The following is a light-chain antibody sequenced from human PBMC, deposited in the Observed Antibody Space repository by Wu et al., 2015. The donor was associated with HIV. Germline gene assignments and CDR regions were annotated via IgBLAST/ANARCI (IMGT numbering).Light chain of an antibody. CDR1: QSLYNS. J-gene: IGKJ2*01. CDR3: QQYGSSPKT. Sequence: EIVLTQSPATLSLSPGDRATLSCRASQSLYNSLAWYQQRPGQAPRLLIYGASSRATGIPDRFSGSGSGTDFTLTISRLEPEDFAVYYCQQYGSSPKTFGQGTKLEIK. CDR2: GAS. V-gene: IGKV3-20*01.